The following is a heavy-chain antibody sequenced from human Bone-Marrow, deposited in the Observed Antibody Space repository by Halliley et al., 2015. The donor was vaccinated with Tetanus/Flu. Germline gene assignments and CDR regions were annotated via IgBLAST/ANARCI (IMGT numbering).Heavy chain of an antibody. Sequence: TLSLTCSVSGGSISSYYWSWIRRPPGKGLEWIGYIYYSGSTNYNPSLKSRVTISVDTSKNQFSLKLSSVTAADTAMYYCARHLLRDGYNFWGAFDIWGQGTVVTVSS. CDR1: GGSISSYY. V-gene: IGHV4-59*08. CDR2: IYYSGST. D-gene: IGHD5-12*01. CDR3: ARHLLRDGYNFWGAFDI. J-gene: IGHJ3*02.